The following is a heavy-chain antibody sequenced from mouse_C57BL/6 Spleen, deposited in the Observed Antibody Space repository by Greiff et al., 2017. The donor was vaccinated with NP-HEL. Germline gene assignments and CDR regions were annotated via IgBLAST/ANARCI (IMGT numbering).Heavy chain of an antibody. D-gene: IGHD6-2*01. CDR2: IDPSDSYT. J-gene: IGHJ4*01. CDR1: GYTFTSYW. Sequence: QVQLQQPGAELVKPGASVKLSCKASGYTFTSYWMQWVKQRPGQGLEWIGEIDPSDSYTNYNQKFKGKATLTVDTSSSTAYMQLSSLTSEDSAVYYCARKSYDYDAMDYWGQGTSVTVSS. CDR3: ARKSYDYDAMDY. V-gene: IGHV1-50*01.